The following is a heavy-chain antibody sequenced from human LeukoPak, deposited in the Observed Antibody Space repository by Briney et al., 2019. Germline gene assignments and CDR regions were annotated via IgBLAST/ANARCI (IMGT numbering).Heavy chain of an antibody. D-gene: IGHD3-10*01. CDR2: ISWNSGSI. J-gene: IGHJ4*02. CDR3: AKDLFTMVRGVLKS. V-gene: IGHV3-9*01. Sequence: PGRSLRLSCAASGFTFDDYAMHWVRQAPGKGLEWVSGISWNSGSIGYADSVKGRFTISRDSAKNSLYLQMNSLRAEDTALYYCAKDLFTMVRGVLKSWGQGTLVTVSS. CDR1: GFTFDDYA.